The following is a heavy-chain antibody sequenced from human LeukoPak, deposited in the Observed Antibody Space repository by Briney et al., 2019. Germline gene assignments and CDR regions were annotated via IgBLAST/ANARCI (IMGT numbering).Heavy chain of an antibody. CDR1: GYTFTGYY. CDR2: INPNSGGI. Sequence: HVASVKVSCKASGYTFTGYYMHWVRQAPGQGLEWMGSINPNSGGINYAQKFQGRVTMTRDTSISTAYMELSRLRSDDTAVYYCARSRVAVAGSFDYWGQGTLVTVSS. V-gene: IGHV1-2*02. CDR3: ARSRVAVAGSFDY. D-gene: IGHD6-19*01. J-gene: IGHJ4*02.